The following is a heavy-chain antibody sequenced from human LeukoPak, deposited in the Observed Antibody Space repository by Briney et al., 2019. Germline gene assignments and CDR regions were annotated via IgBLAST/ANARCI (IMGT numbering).Heavy chain of an antibody. CDR1: GYTFTSYG. Sequence: ASVKVSCKASGYTFTSYGIIWVRQAPGQGLEWMGWISAYNGNTNYAQKLQGGVTMTTDTSTSTAYMEPRSLRSDDTAVYYCARARNIMVHFDYWGQGTLVTVSS. CDR3: ARARNIMVHFDY. V-gene: IGHV1-18*01. J-gene: IGHJ4*02. D-gene: IGHD3-10*01. CDR2: ISAYNGNT.